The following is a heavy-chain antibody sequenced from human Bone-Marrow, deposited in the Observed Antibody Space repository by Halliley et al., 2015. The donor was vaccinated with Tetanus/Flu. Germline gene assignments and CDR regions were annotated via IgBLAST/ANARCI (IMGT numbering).Heavy chain of an antibody. CDR3: ARDHWGSFDF. V-gene: IGHV3-11*01. D-gene: IGHD3-16*01. J-gene: IGHJ4*02. Sequence: SLRLSCAASGFTFSDHYMTWIRQAPGKGLEWISCTTNSASDTWYADSVKGRFTVSRDNANNLVYLQMTSLRAEDTAVYYCARDHWGSFDFWGQGTRVTVSS. CDR2: TTNSASDT. CDR1: GFTFSDHY.